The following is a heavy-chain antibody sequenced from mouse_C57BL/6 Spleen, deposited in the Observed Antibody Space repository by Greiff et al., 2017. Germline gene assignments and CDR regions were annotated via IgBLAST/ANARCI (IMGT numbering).Heavy chain of an antibody. CDR3: ASPLYGPFAY. Sequence: VQLQQSGPELVKPGASVKISCKASGYTFTDYYMNWVKQSHGKSLEWIGDINPNNGGTSYNQKFKGKATLTVDKSSSTAYMELRSLTSEDSAVYYCASPLYGPFAYWGQGTLVTVSA. J-gene: IGHJ3*01. V-gene: IGHV1-26*01. CDR1: GYTFTDYY. D-gene: IGHD1-1*02. CDR2: INPNNGGT.